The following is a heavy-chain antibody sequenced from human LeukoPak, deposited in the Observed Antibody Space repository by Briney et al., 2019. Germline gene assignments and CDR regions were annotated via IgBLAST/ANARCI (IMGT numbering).Heavy chain of an antibody. J-gene: IGHJ4*02. D-gene: IGHD2-2*02. CDR2: IIISDGRT. CDR3: ATDVDNIPLQH. Sequence: WGALILSFSAPWFTFSRAAMTWVRQAPGEGLEWLSSIIISDGRTYYSDPVKGRVTISRDISKNTLYLQMISLRAEDTAVYYCATDVDNIPLQHWGQGTLVTVSS. CDR1: WFTFSRAA. V-gene: IGHV3-23*01.